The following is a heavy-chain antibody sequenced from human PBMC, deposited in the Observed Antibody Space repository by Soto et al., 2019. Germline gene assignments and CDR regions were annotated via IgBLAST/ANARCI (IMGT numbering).Heavy chain of an antibody. CDR2: ISYDGSNK. J-gene: IGHJ4*02. CDR3: ARDFVIVGATRGSD. D-gene: IGHD1-26*01. V-gene: IGHV3-30-3*01. CDR1: GVTFSSYA. Sequence: QVQLVESGGGVVQPGRCLRFSCAASGVTFSSYAMHWVRQAPGKGLEWVAVISYDGSNKYYADSVKGRFTISRDNSKNTLYLQMNSLRAEDTAVYYCARDFVIVGATRGSDWGQGTLVTVSS.